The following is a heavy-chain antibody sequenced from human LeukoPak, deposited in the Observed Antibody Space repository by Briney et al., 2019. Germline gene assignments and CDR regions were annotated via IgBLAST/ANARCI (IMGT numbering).Heavy chain of an antibody. V-gene: IGHV4-59*11. D-gene: IGHD6-13*01. J-gene: IGHJ5*01. CDR1: GGATSDHY. CDR2: ISKSGYT. CDR3: ARRGDSSGWSFWFDS. Sequence: SETLSLTCAVSGGATSDHYWNWIRQPPGQGLEWIGYISKSGYTSYKPSLKSRRPIGVATSTNQVSLKLSSVSAADTAVYYCARRGDSSGWSFWFDSWGQGALVIVSS.